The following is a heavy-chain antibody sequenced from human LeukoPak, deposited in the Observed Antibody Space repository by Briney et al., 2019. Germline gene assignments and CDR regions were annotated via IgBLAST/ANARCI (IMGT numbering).Heavy chain of an antibody. CDR3: ARARGYYDSAAFDY. CDR2: IYYSGST. D-gene: IGHD3-22*01. CDR1: GGSISSGDYY. V-gene: IGHV4-30-4*01. Sequence: PSQTLSLTCTVSGGSISSGDYYWSWIRQPPGKGLEWIGYIYYSGSTYYNPSLKSRVTISVDTSKNQFSLKLSSETAADTAVYYCARARGYYDSAAFDYWGQGTLVTVSS. J-gene: IGHJ4*02.